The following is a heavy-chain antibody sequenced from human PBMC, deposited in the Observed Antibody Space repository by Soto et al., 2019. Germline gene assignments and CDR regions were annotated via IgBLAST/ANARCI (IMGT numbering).Heavy chain of an antibody. V-gene: IGHV4-34*01. D-gene: IGHD3-3*01. CDR2: INHGGST. Sequence: QVQLQQWGAGLLKPSETLSLTCGVNGGSFRGYYWSWIRQPPGKGLEWIGEINHGGSTNYTPSLKSRLTISVDTSKNQFSLKLTSVTAADTAVYYCARGLAPTIFGVVPTPNWFDPWGQGTLVSVSS. CDR1: GGSFRGYY. J-gene: IGHJ5*02. CDR3: ARGLAPTIFGVVPTPNWFDP.